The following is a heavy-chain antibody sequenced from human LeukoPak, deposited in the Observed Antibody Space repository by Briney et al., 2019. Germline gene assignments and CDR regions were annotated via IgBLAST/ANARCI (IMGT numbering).Heavy chain of an antibody. CDR2: ISYDGSNK. Sequence: GRSLRLSCAASGFTFSSYAMHWVRQAPGKGLEWVAVISYDGSNKYYADSVKGRFTISRDNSKNTLYLQMNSLRAEDTAVYYCARVSQPSGWVPAAILPGDDAFDIWGQGTMVTVSS. V-gene: IGHV3-30-3*01. CDR1: GFTFSSYA. J-gene: IGHJ3*02. D-gene: IGHD2-2*02. CDR3: ARVSQPSGWVPAAILPGDDAFDI.